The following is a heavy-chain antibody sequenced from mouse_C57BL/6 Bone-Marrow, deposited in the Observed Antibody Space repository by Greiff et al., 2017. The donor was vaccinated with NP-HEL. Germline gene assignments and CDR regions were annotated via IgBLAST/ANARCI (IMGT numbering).Heavy chain of an antibody. CDR2: IDPENGDT. CDR3: TTRIPITTVVATGYFDY. J-gene: IGHJ2*01. D-gene: IGHD1-1*01. Sequence: EVQLQQSGAELVRPGASVKLSCTASGFNIKDYYMHWVKQRPEQGLEWIGWIDPENGDTESASKFQGKATITADTSSNTAYLQLSSLTSEDTAVYYCTTRIPITTVVATGYFDYWGQGTTLTVSS. V-gene: IGHV14-4*01. CDR1: GFNIKDYY.